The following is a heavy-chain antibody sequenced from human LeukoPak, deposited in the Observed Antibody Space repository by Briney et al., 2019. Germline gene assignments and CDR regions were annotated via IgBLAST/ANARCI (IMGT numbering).Heavy chain of an antibody. D-gene: IGHD3-10*01. V-gene: IGHV4-59*01. CDR3: ARDGHGSGSYDGFEI. Sequence: SETLSLICTVSGGSLSDYYWTWIRQPPGKGLEWIGYIYDSGSTNYNPSLKSRVSISVDTSKNQFSLKLTSVTAADTAVYFCARDGHGSGSYDGFEIWGQGTMVTVSS. CDR2: IYDSGST. CDR1: GGSLSDYY. J-gene: IGHJ3*02.